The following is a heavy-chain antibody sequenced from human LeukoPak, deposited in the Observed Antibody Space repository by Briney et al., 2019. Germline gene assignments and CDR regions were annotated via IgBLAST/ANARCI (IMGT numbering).Heavy chain of an antibody. CDR1: GESFSNHY. J-gene: IGHJ4*02. Sequence: PSETLSLSCVVNGESFSNHYWTSIRQSPGKGLEWIGEIEHRGNTNYNPSLKSRVTISVDTSKNEFSLKLKSVTAADTAVFYCARGRGVAARRGFDFWGLGTLVTVSS. CDR3: ARGRGVAARRGFDF. V-gene: IGHV4-34*01. D-gene: IGHD6-6*01. CDR2: IEHRGNT.